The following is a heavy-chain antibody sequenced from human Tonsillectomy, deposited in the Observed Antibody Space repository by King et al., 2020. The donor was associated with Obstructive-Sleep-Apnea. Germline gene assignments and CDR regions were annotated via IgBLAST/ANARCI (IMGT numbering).Heavy chain of an antibody. CDR2: IYYSGDT. Sequence: QLQESGPGLVKPSETLSLTCSVAGGPISSYYWSWIRQPPGKGLEWMGYIYYSGDTKYNPSLKSRVTISVDTSKNQLSLKLNSVTAADTAVYFCAREGSGAAFDYWGQGTLVTVSS. CDR3: AREGSGAAFDY. CDR1: GGPISSYY. V-gene: IGHV4-59*01. J-gene: IGHJ4*02. D-gene: IGHD6-19*01.